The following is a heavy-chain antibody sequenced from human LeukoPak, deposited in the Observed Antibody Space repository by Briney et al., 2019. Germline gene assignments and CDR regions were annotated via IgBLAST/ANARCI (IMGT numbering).Heavy chain of an antibody. Sequence: GGSLRLSCAASGFTFSSYWMSWVRQAPGKGLEWVANIKQDGSEKYYVDSVKGRFTISRDNAKNSLYLQMNSLRAEDTAVYYCARDQHYYYDSSGGYWGQGTLVTVSS. V-gene: IGHV3-7*01. J-gene: IGHJ4*02. CDR2: IKQDGSEK. CDR3: ARDQHYYYDSSGGY. D-gene: IGHD3-22*01. CDR1: GFTFSSYW.